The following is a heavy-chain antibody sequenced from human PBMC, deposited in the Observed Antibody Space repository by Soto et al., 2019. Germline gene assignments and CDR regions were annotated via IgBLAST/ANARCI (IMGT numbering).Heavy chain of an antibody. J-gene: IGHJ6*02. CDR3: ARAGILNYYYGMDV. V-gene: IGHV3-49*03. CDR1: GFIFGDYA. D-gene: IGHD3-10*01. Sequence: GRLMRLSCTASGFIFGDYAMRWFRHAPGKRLEWVAFSRSKAYGGTTEYAASVKGRFTISRDDSKSIAYLQMNSLKTGDTAVYYCARAGILNYYYGMDVWGQRTTVTVCS. CDR2: SRSKAYGGTT.